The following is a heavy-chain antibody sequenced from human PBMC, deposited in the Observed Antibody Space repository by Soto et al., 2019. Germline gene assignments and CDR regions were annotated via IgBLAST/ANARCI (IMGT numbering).Heavy chain of an antibody. CDR3: AKASYDFWGVYRTLYFDS. Sequence: PGGSLRLSCAASGFAFDTYAMSWVRQAPGKGLEWVSTSSGSGGSSYYADSVKGRFTISKDISKNTVHLQMDSLRAEDTALYYCAKASYDFWGVYRTLYFDSWGQGAQVTVSS. D-gene: IGHD3-3*01. CDR2: SSGSGGSS. V-gene: IGHV3-23*01. J-gene: IGHJ4*02. CDR1: GFAFDTYA.